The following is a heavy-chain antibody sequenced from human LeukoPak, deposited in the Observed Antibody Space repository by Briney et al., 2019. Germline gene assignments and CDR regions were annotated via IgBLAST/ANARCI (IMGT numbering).Heavy chain of an antibody. CDR3: TRASCSSTTCSTPFDY. J-gene: IGHJ4*02. CDR2: IKSKTESGTT. Sequence: GGSLRLSCAASGFTFSNAWMSWVRRAPGKGLEWVGRIKSKTESGTTDYAAPVKGRFTISRDDSKNTLYLQMDSLKTEDTAVYFCTRASCSSTTCSTPFDYWGQETLVTVSS. CDR1: GFTFSNAW. D-gene: IGHD2-2*01. V-gene: IGHV3-15*01.